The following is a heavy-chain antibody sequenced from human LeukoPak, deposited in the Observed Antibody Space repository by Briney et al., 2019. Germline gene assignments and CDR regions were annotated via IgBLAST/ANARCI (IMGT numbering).Heavy chain of an antibody. CDR3: ARDPAGIVGATAIDY. D-gene: IGHD1-26*01. CDR1: GGSISSYY. V-gene: IGHV4-4*07. Sequence: SETLSLTCTVSGGSISSYYWSWIRQPAGKGLEWIGRIYTSGSTGYNPSLKSRVTMSIDTTNNQFSLKLSSVTAADTGVYYCARDPAGIVGATAIDYWGQGTLVTVSS. J-gene: IGHJ4*02. CDR2: IYTSGST.